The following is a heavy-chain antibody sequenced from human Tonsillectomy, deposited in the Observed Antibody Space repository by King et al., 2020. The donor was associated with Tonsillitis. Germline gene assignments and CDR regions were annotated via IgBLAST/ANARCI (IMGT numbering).Heavy chain of an antibody. D-gene: IGHD1-26*01. V-gene: IGHV4-59*01. CDR3: ARGFSGSYFLDY. Sequence: QLQESGPGLVKPSETLSLTCTVSGGSISSYYWTWIRQPPGKGLGWIGYIFYSGSTNYNPPLKSRVTISVDTSKNHFSLKLTSVTAADTAVYYCARGFSGSYFLDYWGQGTLVTVSS. J-gene: IGHJ4*02. CDR2: IFYSGST. CDR1: GGSISSYY.